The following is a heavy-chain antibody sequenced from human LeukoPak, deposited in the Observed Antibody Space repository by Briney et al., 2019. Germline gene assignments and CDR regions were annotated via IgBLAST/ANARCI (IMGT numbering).Heavy chain of an antibody. V-gene: IGHV3-30-3*01. D-gene: IGHD4-23*01. J-gene: IGHJ4*02. Sequence: GGSLRLSCAASGFTFSSYAMHWVRQAPGKGLEWVAVISYDGSNKYYADSVKGRFTISRDNSKNTLYLQMDSLRAEDTAVYYCARSAPRGGDYFDYWGQGTLVTVSS. CDR1: GFTFSSYA. CDR3: ARSAPRGGDYFDY. CDR2: ISYDGSNK.